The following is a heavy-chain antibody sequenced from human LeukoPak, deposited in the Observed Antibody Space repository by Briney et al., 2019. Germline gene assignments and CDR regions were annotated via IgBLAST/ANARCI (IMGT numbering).Heavy chain of an antibody. CDR1: GGTFSSYA. J-gene: IGHJ3*02. D-gene: IGHD3-10*01. V-gene: IGHV1-69*13. CDR3: ARGGYYGSGSYYLSPHDAFDI. Sequence: SVKVSCKASGGTFSSYAISWVRQAPGQGLEWMGGIIPIFGTANYAQKLQGRVTITADESTSTAYMELSSLRSEDTAVYYCARGGYYGSGSYYLSPHDAFDIWGQGTMVTVSS. CDR2: IIPIFGTA.